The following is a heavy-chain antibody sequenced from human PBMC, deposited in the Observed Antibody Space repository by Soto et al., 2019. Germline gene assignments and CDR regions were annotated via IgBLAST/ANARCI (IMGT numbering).Heavy chain of an antibody. CDR2: ITPDGSEK. D-gene: IGHD3-16*01. CDR3: AKDRLAGGFDY. J-gene: IGHJ4*02. CDR1: GITFSNYW. Sequence: GGSLRLSCAASGITFSNYWMSWVRQAPGKGLEWVANITPDGSEKYYLDSVKGRFTISRDDSKNSVSLQMNSLRADDTAVYYCAKDRLAGGFDYWGQGTLVTVSS. V-gene: IGHV3-7*05.